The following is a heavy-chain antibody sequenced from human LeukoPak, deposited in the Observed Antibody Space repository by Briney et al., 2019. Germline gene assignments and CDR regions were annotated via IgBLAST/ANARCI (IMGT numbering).Heavy chain of an antibody. Sequence: SQPLTLTCTVSGGSISSGSHYWSSIRQHPGRGLEWIGYIYHSGSTFYHPSLKSRVTISVDTSKNQFALKLSSVTAADTAVYYCARETANYFDYWGQGTLVTVSS. D-gene: IGHD2-21*02. V-gene: IGHV4-31*03. J-gene: IGHJ4*02. CDR3: ARETANYFDY. CDR2: IYHSGST. CDR1: GGSISSGSHY.